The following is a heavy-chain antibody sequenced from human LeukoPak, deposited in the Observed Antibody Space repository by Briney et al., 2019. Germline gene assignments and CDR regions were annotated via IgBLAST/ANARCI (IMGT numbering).Heavy chain of an antibody. CDR3: ASGLKMGYCSGGSCLNAFDI. D-gene: IGHD2-15*01. CDR2: IYYSGST. V-gene: IGHV4-59*11. Sequence: SETLSLTCTVSGGSISSHYWSWIRQPPGKGLEWIGYIYYSGSTNYNPSLKSRVTISVDTSKNQFSLKLSSVTAADTAVYYCASGLKMGYCSGGSCLNAFDIWGQGTMVTVSS. J-gene: IGHJ3*02. CDR1: GGSISSHY.